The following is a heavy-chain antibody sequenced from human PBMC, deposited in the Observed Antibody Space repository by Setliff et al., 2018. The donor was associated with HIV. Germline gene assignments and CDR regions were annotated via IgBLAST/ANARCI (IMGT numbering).Heavy chain of an antibody. CDR3: ARGSPSSSWYGEYAY. D-gene: IGHD6-13*01. CDR2: INHSGST. V-gene: IGHV4-34*01. CDR1: GGSFSGYY. Sequence: PSETLSLTCAVYGGSFSGYYWSWIRQPPGKGLEWIGEINHSGSTFYSPSPKSRVTISVDTSKNQFSLKLSSVTAADTAIYYCARGSPSSSWYGEYAYWGQGTLVTVSS. J-gene: IGHJ4*02.